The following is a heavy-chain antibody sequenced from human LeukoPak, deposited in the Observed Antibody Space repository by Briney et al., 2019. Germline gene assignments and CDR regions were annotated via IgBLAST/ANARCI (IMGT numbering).Heavy chain of an antibody. Sequence: SETLSLTCTVSGGSISSSSYYWGWIRQPPGKGLEWIGNIYYSGSTYYNPSLKSRVTISVDTSKNQFSLKLSSVTAADTAVCYCAREKVDYYDSSGYYYGYFDYWGQGTLVTVSP. V-gene: IGHV4-39*02. J-gene: IGHJ4*02. D-gene: IGHD3-22*01. CDR1: GGSISSSSYY. CDR2: IYYSGST. CDR3: AREKVDYYDSSGYYYGYFDY.